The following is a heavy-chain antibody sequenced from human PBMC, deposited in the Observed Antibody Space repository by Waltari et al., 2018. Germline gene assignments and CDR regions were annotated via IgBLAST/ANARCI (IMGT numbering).Heavy chain of an antibody. Sequence: VQLVEAGGALIQPGGSLRLSCTVSDYTVITTYMTGVRQPPGKGLEWVSVVYSGGTTYSADSVKGRFTISRDDRKNTLYLQMNSLRAEDAAVYYCASGPGWLSHWGQGTLVTVSS. CDR1: DYTVITTY. V-gene: IGHV3-53*01. J-gene: IGHJ1*01. CDR2: VYSGGTT. CDR3: ASGPGWLSH. D-gene: IGHD5-12*01.